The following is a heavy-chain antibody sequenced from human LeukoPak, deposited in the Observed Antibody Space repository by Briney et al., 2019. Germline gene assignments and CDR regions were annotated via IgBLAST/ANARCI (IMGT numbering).Heavy chain of an antibody. Sequence: GRSLRLSCAVSGFIFSNSWMNWVRQAPGKGLEWVASIDQDGSETNYVDSVKGRFTISRDNAKNSLYLQMNSLRAEDTAVYYCASSYPHDYWGQGTLVTVSS. J-gene: IGHJ4*02. V-gene: IGHV3-7*01. CDR1: GFIFSNSW. CDR2: IDQDGSET. CDR3: ASSYPHDY. D-gene: IGHD6-6*01.